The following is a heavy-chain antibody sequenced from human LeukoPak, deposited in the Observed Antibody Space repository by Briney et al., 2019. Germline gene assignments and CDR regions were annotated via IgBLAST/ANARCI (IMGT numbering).Heavy chain of an antibody. V-gene: IGHV4-59*08. D-gene: IGHD6-13*01. Sequence: KPSETLSLTCTVSGVSISSYYWSWIRPPPGKGLEWIGYYYYSGNTNYNPSLKSRVTISEDTSKNQFSLRLFSVTASDTAVYYCATTFSGYVSSWPEYFQHWGQGILVTVSS. CDR3: ATTFSGYVSSWPEYFQH. CDR2: YYYSGNT. J-gene: IGHJ1*01. CDR1: GVSISSYY.